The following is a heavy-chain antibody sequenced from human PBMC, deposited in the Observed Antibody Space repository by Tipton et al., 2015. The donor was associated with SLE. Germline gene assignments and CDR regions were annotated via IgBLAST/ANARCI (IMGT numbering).Heavy chain of an antibody. V-gene: IGHV3-30*02. Sequence: SLRLSCAASGFTFSSYGMHWVRQAPGKGLEWVAFIRYDGSNKYYADSVKGRFTISRDNSKNTLYLQMNSLRAEDTAVYYCSSPGRTVAGHDAFDIWGQGTMVTVSS. J-gene: IGHJ3*02. CDR1: GFTFSSYG. CDR2: IRYDGSNK. D-gene: IGHD6-19*01. CDR3: SSPGRTVAGHDAFDI.